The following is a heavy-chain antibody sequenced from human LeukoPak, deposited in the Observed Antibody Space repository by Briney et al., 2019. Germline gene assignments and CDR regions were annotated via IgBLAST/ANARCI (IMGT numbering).Heavy chain of an antibody. CDR1: GFTFSDYY. Sequence: GGSLRLSCAASGFTFSDYYMSWIRQAPGKGLERVSYISSSGSTIYYADSVKGRFTISRDNAKNSLYLQMNSLRAEDTAVYYCARGSIAADTNDAFDIWGQGTMVTVSS. V-gene: IGHV3-11*01. CDR3: ARGSIAADTNDAFDI. CDR2: ISSSGSTI. D-gene: IGHD6-13*01. J-gene: IGHJ3*02.